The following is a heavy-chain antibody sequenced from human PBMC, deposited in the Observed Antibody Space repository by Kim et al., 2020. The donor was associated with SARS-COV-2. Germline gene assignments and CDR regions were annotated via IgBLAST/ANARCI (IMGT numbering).Heavy chain of an antibody. CDR3: PRHLVVGATLYNWFDP. D-gene: IGHD2-15*01. CDR2: IHYSGST. Sequence: SETLSLTCTVSGGSISSSSHHWGWIRQPPGKGLEWIGSIHYSGSTYYNPSLKSRVTISVDTSKNHFSLKLSSVTAADTAVYYCPRHLVVGATLYNWFDPWGQGTQVTVSS. V-gene: IGHV4-39*01. CDR1: GGSISSSSHH. J-gene: IGHJ5*02.